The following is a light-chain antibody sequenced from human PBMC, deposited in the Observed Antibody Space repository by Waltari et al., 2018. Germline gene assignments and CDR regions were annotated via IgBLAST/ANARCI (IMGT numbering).Light chain of an antibody. Sequence: QSALTQPPSASGSPGQSVTISCTGTSSDVGGYNYVSWYQQYPGKAPKLVIYEVTKRPSGVPDLFSGSKSGNTASLTVSGVQAEDEADYYCNSYAGSHTWVFGGGTKLTVL. CDR1: SSDVGGYNY. CDR3: NSYAGSHTWV. CDR2: EVT. V-gene: IGLV2-8*01. J-gene: IGLJ3*02.